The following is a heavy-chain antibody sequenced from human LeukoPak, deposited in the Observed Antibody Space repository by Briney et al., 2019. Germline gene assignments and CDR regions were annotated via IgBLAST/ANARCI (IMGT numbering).Heavy chain of an antibody. CDR1: GFTFGAYY. V-gene: IGHV3-7*03. D-gene: IGHD6-19*01. CDR3: ARESAVGSGSCDY. Sequence: PGGSLRLSCAASGFTFGAYYMSWVREAPGKGLEWVANIRGDGRETFYADSLRGRFSIFRDNARNSVSLQMNSLSAEDTGVYYCARESAVGSGSCDYWGQGSPVSVSS. CDR2: IRGDGRET. J-gene: IGHJ4*02.